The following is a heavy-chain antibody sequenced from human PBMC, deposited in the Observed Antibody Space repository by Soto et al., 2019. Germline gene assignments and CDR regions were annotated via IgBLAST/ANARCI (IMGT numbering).Heavy chain of an antibody. CDR3: ARVSVARGRDLEWLRFDP. Sequence: GGSLRLSCAASGFTFSSYSMNWVRQAPGKGLEWVSYISSSSSTIYYADSVKGRFTISRDNAKNSLYLQMNSLRAEDTAVYYCARVSVARGRDLEWLRFDPWGQGTLVTVSS. CDR1: GFTFSSYS. D-gene: IGHD3-3*01. CDR2: ISSSSSTI. J-gene: IGHJ5*02. V-gene: IGHV3-48*01.